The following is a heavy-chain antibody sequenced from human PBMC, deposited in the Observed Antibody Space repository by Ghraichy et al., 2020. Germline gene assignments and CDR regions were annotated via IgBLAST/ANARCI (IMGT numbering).Heavy chain of an antibody. J-gene: IGHJ6*02. D-gene: IGHD3-3*01. Sequence: GGSLRLSCAASGFTFSSYAMSWVRQAPGKGLEWVSAISGSGGSTYYADSVKGRFTISRDNSKNTLYLQMNSLRAEDTAVYYCAKADVGITIFGVVPYGMDVWGQGTTVTVSS. CDR1: GFTFSSYA. V-gene: IGHV3-23*01. CDR3: AKADVGITIFGVVPYGMDV. CDR2: ISGSGGST.